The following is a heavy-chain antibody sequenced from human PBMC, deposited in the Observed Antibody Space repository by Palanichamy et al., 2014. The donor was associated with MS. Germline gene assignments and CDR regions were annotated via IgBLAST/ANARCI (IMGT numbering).Heavy chain of an antibody. CDR3: ATLTCNVGYCYGKFYFDY. CDR1: GFSFSTYA. CDR2: ITGKSDYI. V-gene: IGHV3-21*01. D-gene: IGHD5-18*01. J-gene: IGHJ4*02. Sequence: EVQLVESGGGLVKPGDSLRISCAASGFSFSTYAMEWVRQAPGKGLEWVSSITGKSDYIYYADSVKGRFTISRDNAKNSVYLQTNNLRVEDTAIYYCATLTCNVGYCYGKFYFDYWGRETLVTVSS.